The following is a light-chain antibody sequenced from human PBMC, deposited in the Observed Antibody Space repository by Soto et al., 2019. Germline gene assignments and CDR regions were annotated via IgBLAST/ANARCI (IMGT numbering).Light chain of an antibody. CDR2: GAS. CDR1: QHVSSSY. CDR3: QHYENTPPSVT. J-gene: IGKJ3*01. V-gene: IGKV3-20*01. Sequence: EIVLTQSPGTLSLSPGERATISCRASQHVSSSYLVLYQQKPGQAPRLLIYGASSRATGIPDRFSGSGSGTDFTLTINGLEPEDFAVYYCQHYENTPPSVTFGPGTKVDIK.